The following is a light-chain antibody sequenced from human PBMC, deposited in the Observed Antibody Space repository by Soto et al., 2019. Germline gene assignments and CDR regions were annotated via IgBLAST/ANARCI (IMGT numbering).Light chain of an antibody. CDR3: QQYGSSPYT. Sequence: EIVLTQSPGTLSLSPGERATLSCRASKSVSSSYLAWYQQKPGRAPRLLIYDASSRATGIPDRFSGSGSGTDFTLTISRLEPEDYAVYYCQQYGSSPYTFGQGTKVEIK. V-gene: IGKV3-20*01. J-gene: IGKJ2*01. CDR1: KSVSSSY. CDR2: DAS.